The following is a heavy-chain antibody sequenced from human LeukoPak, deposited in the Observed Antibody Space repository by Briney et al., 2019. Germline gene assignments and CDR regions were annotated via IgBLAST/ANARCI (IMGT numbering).Heavy chain of an antibody. V-gene: IGHV7-4-1*02. CDR3: ARVDPAEAGTSFDY. J-gene: IGHJ4*02. CDR1: GYSFTNYA. CDR2: INTNTGNP. D-gene: IGHD6-13*01. Sequence: ASVKVSCKASGYSFTNYAMNWVRQAPGQGLEWMGWINTNTGNPTYAQAFRRRFVFSLDTSVNTAYLQISSLKSEDTAIYYCARVDPAEAGTSFDYWGQGTLLTVSS.